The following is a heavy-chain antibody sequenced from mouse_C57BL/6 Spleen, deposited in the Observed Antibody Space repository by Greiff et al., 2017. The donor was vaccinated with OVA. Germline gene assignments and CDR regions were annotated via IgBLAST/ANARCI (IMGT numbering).Heavy chain of an antibody. V-gene: IGHV1-52*01. CDR2: IDPSDSET. CDR3: ARSKVNYYCSSAWFAY. CDR1: GYTFTSYW. J-gene: IGHJ3*01. D-gene: IGHD1-1*01. Sequence: QVHVKQPGAELVRPGSSVKLSCKASGYTFTSYWMHWVKQRPIQGLEWIGNIDPSDSETKYNQKFKDKATLTVDKSSSTASMKLSSLTSEDSAVYYCARSKVNYYCSSAWFAYCGQGTLVTVSA.